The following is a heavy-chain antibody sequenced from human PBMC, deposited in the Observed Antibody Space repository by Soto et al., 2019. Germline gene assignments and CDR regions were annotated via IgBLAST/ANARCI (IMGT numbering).Heavy chain of an antibody. J-gene: IGHJ4*02. CDR1: GYNLFELS. CDR2: FDPEDGET. CDR3: TTGIRFLGDVGLPPLDY. V-gene: IGHV1-24*01. Sequence: ASVKVSCTVSGYNLFELSMHWVRQAPGQGLEWMGGFDPEDGETVYAQKFQGRVIMTEDRFTNTAYMELSSLRSDDTAVYYCTTGIRFLGDVGLPPLDYWGQGILVTVSS. D-gene: IGHD1-26*01.